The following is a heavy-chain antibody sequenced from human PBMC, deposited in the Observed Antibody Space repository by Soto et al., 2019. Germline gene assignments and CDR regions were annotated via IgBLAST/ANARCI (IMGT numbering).Heavy chain of an antibody. D-gene: IGHD1-1*01. CDR3: ARHHSITTTGGEFDY. CDR1: GGSVSSGSYY. V-gene: IGHV4-61*01. J-gene: IGHJ4*02. Sequence: SETLSLTCTVSGGSVSSGSYYWSWIRQPPGKGLEWIGHIYYSGSTNYNPSLKSRVTISVDTSKNQFSLKLSSVTAADAAVYYCARHHSITTTGGEFDYWGQGTLVTVSS. CDR2: IYYSGST.